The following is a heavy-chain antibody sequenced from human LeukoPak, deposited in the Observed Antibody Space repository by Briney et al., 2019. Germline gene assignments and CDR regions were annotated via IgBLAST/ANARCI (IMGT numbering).Heavy chain of an antibody. CDR1: GYPISSGYY. V-gene: IGHV4-38-2*01. D-gene: IGHD1-26*01. CDR3: ARGGSYRGPYFDY. Sequence: PSETLSLTCAVSGYPISSGYYWGWIRQPPGKGLEWIGSIYHSGSTYYNPSLKSRVTISVDTSKNQFSLKLSSVTAADTAVYYCARGGSYRGPYFDYWGQGTLVTVSS. J-gene: IGHJ4*02. CDR2: IYHSGST.